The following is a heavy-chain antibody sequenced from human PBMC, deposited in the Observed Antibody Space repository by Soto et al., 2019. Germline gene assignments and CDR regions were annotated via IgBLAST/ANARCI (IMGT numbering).Heavy chain of an antibody. CDR1: GGSISSYY. CDR3: ARAESLLTGKYGVILY. Sequence: PSDTLSLTCTVSGGSISSYYWSWIRQPPGEGLEWIGYIYYSGSTNYNPSLKSRVTISVATPKNQFSLKLSSVTAADTAVYYCARAESLLTGKYGVILYWGQGTLVTVSS. D-gene: IGHD1-20*01. CDR2: IYYSGST. J-gene: IGHJ4*02. V-gene: IGHV4-59*01.